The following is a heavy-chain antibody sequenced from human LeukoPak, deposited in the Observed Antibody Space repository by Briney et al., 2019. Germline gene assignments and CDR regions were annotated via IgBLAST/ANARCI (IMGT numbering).Heavy chain of an antibody. CDR1: GGSISSYY. J-gene: IGHJ3*02. V-gene: IGHV4-59*01. CDR2: IYYSGST. CDR3: ARETGIAVAGSPGRAFDI. Sequence: SETLSLTCTVSGGSISSYYWSWIRQPPGKGLEWIGYIYYSGSTNYNPSLKSRVTISVDTSKNQFSLKLSSVTAADTTVYYCARETGIAVAGSPGRAFDIWGQGTMVTVSS. D-gene: IGHD6-19*01.